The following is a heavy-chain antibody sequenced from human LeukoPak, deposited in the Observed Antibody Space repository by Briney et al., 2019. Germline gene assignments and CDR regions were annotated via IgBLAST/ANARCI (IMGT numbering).Heavy chain of an antibody. D-gene: IGHD2-21*02. CDR3: ARGVTARGFYYYMDI. CDR2: INPSSGGT. Sequence: GASVKVSCKASGYTFTGYYMHWVRQAPGQGLEWMGWINPSSGGTNYAQNFQGRVTMTRDTSISTAYMELSRLSSDDTAVYSCARGVTARGFYYYMDIWGSGTTVTISS. J-gene: IGHJ6*03. V-gene: IGHV1-2*02. CDR1: GYTFTGYY.